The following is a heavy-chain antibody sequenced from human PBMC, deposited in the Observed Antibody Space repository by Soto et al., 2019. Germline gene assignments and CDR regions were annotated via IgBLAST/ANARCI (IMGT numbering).Heavy chain of an antibody. D-gene: IGHD6-19*01. J-gene: IGHJ4*02. Sequence: GGSLRLSCAASGFTFSSYGMHWVRQAPGKGLEWVAVISYDGSNKYYADSVKGRFTISRDNSKNTLYLQMNSLRAEDTAVYYCAKDYEHWLAYYFDYWGQGTLVTVSS. CDR3: AKDYEHWLAYYFDY. CDR1: GFTFSSYG. CDR2: ISYDGSNK. V-gene: IGHV3-30*18.